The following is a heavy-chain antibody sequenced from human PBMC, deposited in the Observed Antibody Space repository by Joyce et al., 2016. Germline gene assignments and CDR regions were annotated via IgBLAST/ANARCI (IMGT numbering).Heavy chain of an antibody. CDR3: ARGGLVYDYSMDV. V-gene: IGHV3-21*02. J-gene: IGHJ6*02. Sequence: EVQLVESGGGLVKHGGSLKISCAASGFMFSTSSMGWFRQAPGKGLEWVSAISGDRRFIFHADSVRGRFTVSRDNAENSLYLQMKSLRVEDTAVYFCARGGLVYDYSMDVWGQGTTVIVSS. CDR2: ISGDRRFI. D-gene: IGHD2-21*01. CDR1: GFMFSTSS.